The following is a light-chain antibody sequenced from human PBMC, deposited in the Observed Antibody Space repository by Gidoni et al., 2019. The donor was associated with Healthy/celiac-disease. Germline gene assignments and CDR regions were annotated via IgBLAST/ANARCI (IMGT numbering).Light chain of an antibody. CDR3: QQYNSYPYT. CDR1: QSSSSW. CDR2: KAS. Sequence: DIQMTQAPSTLAASVGDRVAITFRASQSSSSWLAWYQQKPGKAPKPLIYKASSLVSGVPSRFSGSGSGTEFTLNISSLHPEDFATYSCQQYNSYPYTFGQGTKLEIK. J-gene: IGKJ2*01. V-gene: IGKV1-5*03.